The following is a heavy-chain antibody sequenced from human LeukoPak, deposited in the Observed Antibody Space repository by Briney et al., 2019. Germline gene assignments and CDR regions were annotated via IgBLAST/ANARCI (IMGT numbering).Heavy chain of an antibody. Sequence: PSETLSLTCTVSGYSISSGYYWGWIRQPPGKGLEWIGSIYHSGSTYYNPSLKSRVTISVDTSKNQFSLKLSSVTAADTAVYYCAKDLGGYNYGPGDVFDYWGQGTLVTVSS. CDR2: IYHSGST. J-gene: IGHJ4*02. V-gene: IGHV4-38-2*02. CDR3: AKDLGGYNYGPGDVFDY. D-gene: IGHD5-18*01. CDR1: GYSISSGYY.